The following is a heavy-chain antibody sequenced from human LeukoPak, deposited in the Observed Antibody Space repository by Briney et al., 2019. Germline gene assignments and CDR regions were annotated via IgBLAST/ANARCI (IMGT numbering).Heavy chain of an antibody. V-gene: IGHV3-33*06. CDR1: GFTFSSYD. Sequence: PGGSLRLSCAASGFTFSSYDMHWVRQAPGKGLEWVAVIWYDGSNKYYADSVKGRFTISRANSKNTMYLQMKRLGAEDPAVYYCAKGAYYDFWSGYYRDYFDYWGQGTLVTVSS. CDR2: IWYDGSNK. CDR3: AKGAYYDFWSGYYRDYFDY. J-gene: IGHJ4*02. D-gene: IGHD3-3*01.